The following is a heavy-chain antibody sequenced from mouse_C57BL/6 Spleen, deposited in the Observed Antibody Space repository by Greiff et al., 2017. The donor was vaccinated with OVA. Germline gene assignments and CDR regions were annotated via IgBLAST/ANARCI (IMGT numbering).Heavy chain of an antibody. CDR1: GYTFTDYY. V-gene: IGHV1-26*01. D-gene: IGHD1-1*01. CDR2: INPNNGGT. CDR3: ARGYGSSYYY. Sequence: EVQLQQSGPELVKPGASVKISCKASGYTFTDYYMNWVKQSHGKSLEWIGDINPNNGGTSYNQKFKGKATLTVDKSSSTAYMELRSLTSEDSAVYYCARGYGSSYYYWGQGTTLTVSS. J-gene: IGHJ2*01.